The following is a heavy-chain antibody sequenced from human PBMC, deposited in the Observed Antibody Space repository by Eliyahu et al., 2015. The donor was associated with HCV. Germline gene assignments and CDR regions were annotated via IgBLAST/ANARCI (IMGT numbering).Heavy chain of an antibody. V-gene: IGHV3-9*01. D-gene: IGHD6-13*01. Sequence: EVQLVESGGVLVQPGRSLRLSCAAXGFXFDXHAMHWVRQAPGKGLEWVSGISWNSGTIDYADSVKGRFTISRDNAKYALYLQMNSLRADDTALYYCAKDLRSSSSYPEYFHRWGQGTLVTVSS. CDR1: GFXFDXHA. CDR2: ISWNSGTI. CDR3: AKDLRSSSSYPEYFHR. J-gene: IGHJ1*01.